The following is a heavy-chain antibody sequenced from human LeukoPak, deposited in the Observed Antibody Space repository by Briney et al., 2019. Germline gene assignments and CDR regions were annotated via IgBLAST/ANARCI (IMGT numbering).Heavy chain of an antibody. CDR2: ISSRFATI. J-gene: IGHJ4*02. CDR1: GFTFSCYE. CDR3: ATGGYGLAN. D-gene: IGHD4-17*01. V-gene: IGHV3-48*03. Sequence: PGGSLRLSCAAFGFTFSCYEMNWVRQAPGKGLEWVSYISSRFATIYYADSVKGRFTISRDNAKNSLYLQMNSLRAEDTAVYYCATGGYGLANWGQGTLVTVSS.